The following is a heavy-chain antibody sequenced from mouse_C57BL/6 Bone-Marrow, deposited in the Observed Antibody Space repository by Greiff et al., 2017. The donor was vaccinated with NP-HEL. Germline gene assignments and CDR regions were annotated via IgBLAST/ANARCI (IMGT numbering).Heavy chain of an antibody. J-gene: IGHJ1*03. CDR3: ASLGRWYFDV. CDR1: GYTFTSYW. V-gene: IGHV1-50*01. CDR2: IDPSDSYT. D-gene: IGHD4-1*01. Sequence: QVQLQQPGAELVKPGASVKLSCKASGYTFTSYWMQWVKQRPGQGLEWIGEIDPSDSYTNYNQKFKGKATLTVDTSSSTAYMQLSSLTSEDSAVYYCASLGRWYFDVRGTGTTVTVSS.